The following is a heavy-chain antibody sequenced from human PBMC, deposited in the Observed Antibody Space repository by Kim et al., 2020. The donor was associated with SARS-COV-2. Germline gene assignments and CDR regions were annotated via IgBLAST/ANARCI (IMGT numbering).Heavy chain of an antibody. V-gene: IGHV3-23*01. CDR1: GFTFSSYA. D-gene: IGHD3-22*01. J-gene: IGHJ1*01. Sequence: GGSLRLSCAASGFTFSSYAMSWVRQAPGKGLEWVSAISGSGGSTYYADSVKGRFTISRDNSKNTLYLQMNSLRAEDTAVYYCAKDRTSPIVVAYFVEYFQHWGQGTLVTVSS. CDR2: ISGSGGST. CDR3: AKDRTSPIVVAYFVEYFQH.